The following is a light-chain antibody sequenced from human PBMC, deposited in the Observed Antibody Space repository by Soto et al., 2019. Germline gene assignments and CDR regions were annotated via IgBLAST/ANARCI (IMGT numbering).Light chain of an antibody. CDR1: SSNIGAGYD. Sequence: QSVLTQPPSVSGAPGQRVTISCTGSSSNIGAGYDVHWYQQLPGTAPKLLIYGNSNRPSGVPDRFSGAKSGTSASLAITGLQAEVEADYYCQSFASSLSAVFGGGTKLTVL. J-gene: IGLJ2*01. CDR2: GNS. V-gene: IGLV1-40*01. CDR3: QSFASSLSAV.